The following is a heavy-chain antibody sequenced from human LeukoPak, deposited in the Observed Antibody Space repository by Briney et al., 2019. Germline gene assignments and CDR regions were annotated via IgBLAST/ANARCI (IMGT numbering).Heavy chain of an antibody. D-gene: IGHD5-24*01. CDR2: ISSSSSYI. Sequence: GGSLRLSCAASGFTFSSYSMNWVRQAPGKGLEGVSYISSSSSYIYYADSVKGRFTISRDNAKNSLYLQMNSLRAEDTAVYYCARGGSVRGDGYNAFDYWGQGTLVTVSS. CDR3: ARGGSVRGDGYNAFDY. V-gene: IGHV3-21*01. CDR1: GFTFSSYS. J-gene: IGHJ4*02.